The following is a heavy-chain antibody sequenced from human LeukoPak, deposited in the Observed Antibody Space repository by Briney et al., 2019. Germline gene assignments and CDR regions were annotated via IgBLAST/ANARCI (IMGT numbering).Heavy chain of an antibody. D-gene: IGHD3-3*01. J-gene: IGHJ6*01. Sequence: GGSLRLSCAASGFTFSSYEMNWVRQAPGKGLEWVSYISSGGSTIYYADSVKGRFTISRDNSKNSLYLQMNSLRAEDTAVYYCARAQQDFWRGNYYYYGMDVWGQGTTVTVSS. V-gene: IGHV3-48*03. CDR3: ARAQQDFWRGNYYYYGMDV. CDR2: ISSGGSTI. CDR1: GFTFSSYE.